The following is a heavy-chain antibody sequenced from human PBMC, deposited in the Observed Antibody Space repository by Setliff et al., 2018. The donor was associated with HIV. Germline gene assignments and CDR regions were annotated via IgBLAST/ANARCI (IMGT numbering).Heavy chain of an antibody. J-gene: IGHJ4*02. V-gene: IGHV4-34*01. CDR3: AREYDSSGYGANFDY. CDR1: GGSFSGYY. D-gene: IGHD3-22*01. CDR2: INHSGST. Sequence: PSETLSLTCAVYGGSFSGYYWSWIRQPPGKGLEWIGEINHSGSTNYNPSLKSRVTISVDTSKNQFSLRLSSVTAADTAVYYCAREYDSSGYGANFDYWGQGTLVPVSS.